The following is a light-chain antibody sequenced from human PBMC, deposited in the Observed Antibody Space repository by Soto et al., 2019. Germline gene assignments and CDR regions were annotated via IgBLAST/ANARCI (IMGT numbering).Light chain of an antibody. CDR1: QTITHY. Sequence: DIHMTQSPSFLSASVGASVTITCRANQTITHYLNWYQQKPGRAPARLIYDLSSLQSGVPSRFSGRGSGTDVSLTLTRLQLADFATYFCHQGYVIPRTFGQGTKVEI. J-gene: IGKJ1*01. CDR3: HQGYVIPRT. CDR2: DLS. V-gene: IGKV1-39*01.